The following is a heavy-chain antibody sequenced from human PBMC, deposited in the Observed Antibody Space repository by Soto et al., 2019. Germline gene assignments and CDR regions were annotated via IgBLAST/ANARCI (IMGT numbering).Heavy chain of an antibody. J-gene: IGHJ6*02. V-gene: IGHV1-69*13. D-gene: IGHD3-3*01. Sequence: AASVKVSCKASGGTFSSYAISWVRQAPGQGLEWMGGIIPIFGTANYAQKLQGRVTITADESTSTAYMELSSLRSEDTAVYYCARFLEWLWPHYPGDGMDVWGQGTTVTVSS. CDR2: IIPIFGTA. CDR1: GGTFSSYA. CDR3: ARFLEWLWPHYPGDGMDV.